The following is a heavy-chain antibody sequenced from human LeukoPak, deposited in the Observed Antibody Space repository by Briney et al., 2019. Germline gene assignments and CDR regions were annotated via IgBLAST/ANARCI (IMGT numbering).Heavy chain of an antibody. CDR2: ISAYNGNT. CDR1: VYTFTSYG. Sequence: ASVKVSCKASVYTFTSYGISWVRQAPGQGLEWMGWISAYNGNTNYAQKLQGRVTMTTDTSTSTAYMELRSLRSDDTAVYYCARVGYDILTGSRGDFDPWGQGTLVTVSS. CDR3: ARVGYDILTGSRGDFDP. J-gene: IGHJ5*02. V-gene: IGHV1-18*01. D-gene: IGHD3-9*01.